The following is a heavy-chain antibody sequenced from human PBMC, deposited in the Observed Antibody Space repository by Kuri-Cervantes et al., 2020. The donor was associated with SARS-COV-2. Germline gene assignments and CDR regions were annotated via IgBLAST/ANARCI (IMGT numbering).Heavy chain of an antibody. Sequence: ASVKVSCKASGYTFTSDAMNWVRQAPGQGLEWMGWINTDTGTPTYAQDFTGRFVFSLDTSVGTAYLQIFNLTAEDTAVYFCARCIAPRPNWYFDLWGRGTLVTVSS. CDR2: INTDTGTP. D-gene: IGHD6-6*01. CDR1: GYTFTSDA. J-gene: IGHJ2*01. V-gene: IGHV7-4-1*01. CDR3: ARCIAPRPNWYFDL.